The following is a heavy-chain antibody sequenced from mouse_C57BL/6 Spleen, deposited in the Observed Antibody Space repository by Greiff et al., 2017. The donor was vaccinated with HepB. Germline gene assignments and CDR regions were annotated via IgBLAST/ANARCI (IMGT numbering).Heavy chain of an antibody. J-gene: IGHJ2*01. CDR3: AREGSTPFDY. CDR1: GYTFTSYW. CDR2: IDPSDSET. D-gene: IGHD2-1*01. V-gene: IGHV1-52*01. Sequence: VQLQQSGAELVRPGSSVKLSCKASGYTFTSYWMHWVKQRPIQGLEWIGNIDPSDSETHYNQKFKDKATLTVDKSSSTAYMQLSSLTSEDSAVYYCAREGSTPFDYWGQGTTLTVSS.